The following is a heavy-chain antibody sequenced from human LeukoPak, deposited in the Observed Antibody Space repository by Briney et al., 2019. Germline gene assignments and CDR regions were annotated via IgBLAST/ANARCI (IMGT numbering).Heavy chain of an antibody. CDR2: IKQDGSQE. CDR1: GFTFSSYW. Sequence: GGSLRLSCAASGFTFSSYWMSWVRQAPGKGREGVANIKQDGSQEYYVDSVKGRFTISRDSAKNSLYLQMNSLRAEDTAVYYCARGVPYDSWSGPHYSDYWGQGTLVTVSS. D-gene: IGHD3-3*01. V-gene: IGHV3-7*01. CDR3: ARGVPYDSWSGPHYSDY. J-gene: IGHJ4*02.